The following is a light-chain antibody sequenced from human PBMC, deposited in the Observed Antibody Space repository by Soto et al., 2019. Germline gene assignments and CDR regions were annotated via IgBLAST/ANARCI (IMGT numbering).Light chain of an antibody. J-gene: IGKJ4*01. CDR2: GAS. CDR1: QTLYNN. CDR3: QQYSDWPLT. V-gene: IGKV3-15*01. Sequence: EIVMTQSPATLSVSPGXRATLSCRASQTLYNNLAWYQQKLGQAPRLLIYGASARATDIPARFSGSGSGTEFTLTISGLQSEDFAIYYCQQYSDWPLTFGGGTKVEIK.